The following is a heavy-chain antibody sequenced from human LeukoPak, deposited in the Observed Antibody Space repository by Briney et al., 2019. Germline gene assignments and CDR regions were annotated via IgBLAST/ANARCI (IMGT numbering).Heavy chain of an antibody. CDR3: ARARGYSYGYTDYGMDV. Sequence: GGSLRLSCTASGFTFSSYSMNWVRQAPGKGLEWVSSISSDSNYIYYADSVKGRFTISRDNSKNTLYLQMNSLRAEDTAVYYCARARGYSYGYTDYGMDVWGQGTTVTVSS. V-gene: IGHV3-21*01. CDR2: ISSDSNYI. D-gene: IGHD5-18*01. CDR1: GFTFSSYS. J-gene: IGHJ6*02.